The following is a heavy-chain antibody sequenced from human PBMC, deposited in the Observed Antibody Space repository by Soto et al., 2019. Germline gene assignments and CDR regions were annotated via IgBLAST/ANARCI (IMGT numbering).Heavy chain of an antibody. CDR3: AREGDVPYYYYGMDV. CDR1: GYTFTRYG. D-gene: IGHD2-21*02. Sequence: QVHLVQSGAEVKKPGASVQVSCKTSGYTFTRYGISWVRQAPGQGLEWMGWISGYDGRTNFAQKVQDRVTMTTDTSTSTVYMELRSLISDDTAGYYCAREGDVPYYYYGMDVWGQGTTVTVSS. CDR2: ISGYDGRT. V-gene: IGHV1-18*01. J-gene: IGHJ6*02.